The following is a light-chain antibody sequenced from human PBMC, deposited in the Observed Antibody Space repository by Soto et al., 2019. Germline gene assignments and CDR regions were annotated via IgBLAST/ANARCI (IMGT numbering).Light chain of an antibody. V-gene: IGKV1-6*01. CDR2: AAS. J-gene: IGKJ4*01. CDR3: LQNNNDPRT. CDR1: QDIRSD. Sequence: AIQMTQSPSSLSASVGDRVTVTCRASQDIRSDVGWYQQKPGQAPKVLMYAASRLHSGVPSRFSGSGSGTNFVLTISSLQPEDVATYYCLQNNNDPRTFGGGTKVDIK.